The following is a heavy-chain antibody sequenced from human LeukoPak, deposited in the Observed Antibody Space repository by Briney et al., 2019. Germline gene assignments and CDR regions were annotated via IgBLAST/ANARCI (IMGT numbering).Heavy chain of an antibody. Sequence: GASVRVSCKASGYTFTGYYMHWVRQAPGQGLEWMGWINPNSGGTNYAQKFQGRVTMTRDTSISTAYMELSSLRSEDTAVYYCAREGVSGSYLGYWGQGTLVTVSS. CDR2: INPNSGGT. D-gene: IGHD1-26*01. CDR1: GYTFTGYY. V-gene: IGHV1-2*02. J-gene: IGHJ4*02. CDR3: AREGVSGSYLGY.